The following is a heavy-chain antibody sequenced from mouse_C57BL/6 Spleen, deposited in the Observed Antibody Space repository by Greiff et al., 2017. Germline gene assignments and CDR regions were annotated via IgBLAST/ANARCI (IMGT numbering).Heavy chain of an antibody. CDR1: GYTFTSYW. Sequence: QVQLQQSGAELVKPGASVKLSCKASGYTFTSYWMQWVKQRPGQGLEWIGEIDPSDSYTNYNQKFKGKATLTVDTSSSTAYMQLSSLTSEDSAVYYCARALLRGTFDYWGQGTTLTVSS. V-gene: IGHV1-50*01. CDR2: IDPSDSYT. J-gene: IGHJ2*01. CDR3: ARALLRGTFDY. D-gene: IGHD1-2*01.